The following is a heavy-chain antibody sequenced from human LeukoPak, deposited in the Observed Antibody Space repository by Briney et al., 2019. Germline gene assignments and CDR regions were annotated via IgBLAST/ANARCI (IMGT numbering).Heavy chain of an antibody. Sequence: PGGSLRLSCAASGFTFGSYSMNWVRQAPGEGREWVSSISSSSSYIYYADSVKGRFTISRDNAKNSLYLQMNSLRAEDTAVYYCARVEMATITDYWGQGTLVTVSS. J-gene: IGHJ4*02. CDR2: ISSSSSYI. CDR3: ARVEMATITDY. CDR1: GFTFGSYS. D-gene: IGHD5-24*01. V-gene: IGHV3-21*01.